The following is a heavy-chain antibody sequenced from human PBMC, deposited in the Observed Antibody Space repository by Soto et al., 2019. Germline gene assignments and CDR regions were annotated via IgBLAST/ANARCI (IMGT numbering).Heavy chain of an antibody. J-gene: IGHJ3*02. CDR3: ARDVSPGSSSLYLDAFDI. CDR2: IKQDGSKK. CDR1: GFTLSMYW. D-gene: IGHD6-13*01. Sequence: EVQLEESGGGLVQPGGSLRLSCAASGFTLSMYWMTWVRQAPGRGLEWVANIKQDGSKKSYLESVRGRFTISRDNVRNSLYLQMDSLRAEDTALYYCARDVSPGSSSLYLDAFDIWGQGTMVIVSS. V-gene: IGHV3-7*05.